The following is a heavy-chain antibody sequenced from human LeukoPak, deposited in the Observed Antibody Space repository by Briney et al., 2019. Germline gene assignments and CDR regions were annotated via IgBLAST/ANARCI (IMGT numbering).Heavy chain of an antibody. CDR3: AREGIAVARDAFDI. CDR2: ISSSGSTI. V-gene: IGHV3-11*01. J-gene: IGHJ3*02. CDR1: GFTFSDYY. Sequence: GGSLRLSCAASGFTFSDYYMSWIRQAPGKGLEWVSYISSSGSTIYYAVSVKGRFTISRDNAKNSLYLQMNSLRAEDTAVYYCAREGIAVARDAFDIWGQGTMVTVSS. D-gene: IGHD6-19*01.